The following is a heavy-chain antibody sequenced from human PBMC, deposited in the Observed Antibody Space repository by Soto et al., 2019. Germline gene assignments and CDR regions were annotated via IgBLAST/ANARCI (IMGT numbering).Heavy chain of an antibody. CDR1: GFTFSSYA. D-gene: IGHD2-15*01. J-gene: IGHJ4*02. V-gene: IGHV3-23*01. Sequence: PGGSLRLSCAASGFTFSSYAMSWVRQAPGKGLEWVSAISGSGGSTYYADSVKGRFTISRDNSKNTLYLQMNSLRAEDTAIYYCARNCSGGSCFSGVGYYFDYWGQGTLVTVSS. CDR2: ISGSGGST. CDR3: ARNCSGGSCFSGVGYYFDY.